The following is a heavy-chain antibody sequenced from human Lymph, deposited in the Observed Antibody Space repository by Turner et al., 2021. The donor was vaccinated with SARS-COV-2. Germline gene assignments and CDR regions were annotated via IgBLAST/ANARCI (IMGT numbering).Heavy chain of an antibody. CDR2: ISGSVGST. Sequence: EVQLLESGGGLVQPGGSLRLSCAASGFTFSSYAMRWVRQAPGKGLEWVSVISGSVGSTYYADSVKGRFTISRDNSKNTLYLQMNSLRAEDTAVYYCAKNEMAMIVVVITLFDYWGQGTLVTVSS. V-gene: IGHV3-23*01. D-gene: IGHD3-22*01. J-gene: IGHJ4*02. CDR1: GFTFSSYA. CDR3: AKNEMAMIVVVITLFDY.